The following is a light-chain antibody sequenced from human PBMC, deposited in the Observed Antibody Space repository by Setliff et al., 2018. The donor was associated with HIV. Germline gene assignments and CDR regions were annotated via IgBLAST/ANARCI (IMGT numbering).Light chain of an antibody. CDR3: QQYYSPPYS. J-gene: IGKJ2*03. CDR1: QSLLYRSNSRNY. Sequence: IVLTQSPDSLTVSPGERATIICKSSQSLLYRSNSRNYLAWYQQKPGQSPKLLIYGASTRESGGPDRFSGSGSGTDFTLTISSLQAEDVAVYYCQQYYSPPYSFGQGTKVDIK. CDR2: GAS. V-gene: IGKV4-1*01.